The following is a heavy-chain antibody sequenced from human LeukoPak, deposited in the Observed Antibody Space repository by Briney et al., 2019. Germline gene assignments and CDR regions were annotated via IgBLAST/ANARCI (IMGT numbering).Heavy chain of an antibody. D-gene: IGHD4-17*01. CDR2: INHSGST. CDR1: GGSFSGYD. Sequence: SETLSLTCAVYGGSFSGYDWSWIRQPPGKGLEWIGEINHSGSTNYNPSLKSRVTISVDTSKNQFSLQLRSVTAADTAVYYCAREDPQTTVPEGMDVWGQGTTVTVSS. J-gene: IGHJ6*02. CDR3: AREDPQTTVPEGMDV. V-gene: IGHV4-34*01.